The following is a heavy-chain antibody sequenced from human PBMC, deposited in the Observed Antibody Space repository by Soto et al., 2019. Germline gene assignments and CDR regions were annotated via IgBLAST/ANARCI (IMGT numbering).Heavy chain of an antibody. CDR2: IYYSGST. CDR3: ARTIAVALSPSFFDY. CDR1: GGSISSGGYY. D-gene: IGHD6-19*01. V-gene: IGHV4-31*03. J-gene: IGHJ4*02. Sequence: QVQLQESGPGLVKPSQTLSLTCTVSGGSISSGGYYWSWIRQHPGKGLEWIGYIYYSGSTYYNPSLESRFTISVATSKNQFSLKLSSVTAADTAVYYCARTIAVALSPSFFDYWGQGTLVTVSS.